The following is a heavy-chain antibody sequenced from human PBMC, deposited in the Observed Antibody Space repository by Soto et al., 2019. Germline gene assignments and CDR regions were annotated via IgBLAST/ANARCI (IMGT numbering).Heavy chain of an antibody. D-gene: IGHD3-10*01. CDR1: GGSISSGGYY. CDR3: AGSRVRGAPFAVY. J-gene: IGHJ4*02. V-gene: IGHV4-31*03. CDR2: IYYSGGP. Sequence: QVQLQESGPGLVKPSQTLSLTCTVSGGSISSGGYYWSWIRQHPGKGLEWIGYIYYSGGPYYNPTQKRRVTISVDTSKHQFSLKLSSVTAAGTAVYYCAGSRVRGAPFAVYWGEETLVAVSS.